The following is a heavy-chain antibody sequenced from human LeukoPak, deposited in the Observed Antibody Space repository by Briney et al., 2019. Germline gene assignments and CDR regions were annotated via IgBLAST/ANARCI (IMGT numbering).Heavy chain of an antibody. D-gene: IGHD6-19*01. Sequence: SETLSLTCAVYGGSFSGYYWSWIRQPPGKGLEWIGEINHSGSTNYNPSLKSRVTISVDTSKNQFSLKLSSVTAADTAVYYCARGLDRNQWLVVGDYFDYWGQGTLVTVSS. CDR1: GGSFSGYY. CDR3: ARGLDRNQWLVVGDYFDY. V-gene: IGHV4-34*01. J-gene: IGHJ4*02. CDR2: INHSGST.